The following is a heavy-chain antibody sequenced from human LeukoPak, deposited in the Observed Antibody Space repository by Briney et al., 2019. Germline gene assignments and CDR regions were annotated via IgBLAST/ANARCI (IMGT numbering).Heavy chain of an antibody. CDR1: GDSISDYY. CDR3: ARAWPRVGATFDY. D-gene: IGHD1-26*01. CDR2: IYHSGIT. Sequence: SETLSLTCTVSGDSISDYYWSWIRQPPGRGLEWIGYIYHSGITTYNPSLTSRVTMSVDTAKNQFSLRLNSVTAADTALYYCARAWPRVGATFDYWGQGTLVTVSS. V-gene: IGHV4-59*01. J-gene: IGHJ4*02.